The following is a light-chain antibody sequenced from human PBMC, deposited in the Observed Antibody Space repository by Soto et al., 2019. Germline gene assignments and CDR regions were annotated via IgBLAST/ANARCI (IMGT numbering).Light chain of an antibody. CDR1: SSNIGSNT. J-gene: IGLJ2*01. V-gene: IGLV1-44*01. CDR3: AVWDDSLNGPV. Sequence: QSVLTQPPSASGTPGQRVTISCAGSSSNIGSNTVNWYQQLPGTAPKLLISSNRQRPSGVPDRFSGSKSGTSASLAISGLQSEDEADYYCAVWDDSLNGPVFGGGTQLTVL. CDR2: SNR.